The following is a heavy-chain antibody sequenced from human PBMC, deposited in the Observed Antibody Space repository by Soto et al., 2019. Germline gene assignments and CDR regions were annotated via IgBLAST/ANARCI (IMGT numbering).Heavy chain of an antibody. CDR2: TSNSGST. J-gene: IGHJ4*02. Sequence: QVQLQESGPGLVKPSQTLSLTCTVSGGSITSSGYYWSWIRQHPGEGLEWIGFTSNSGSTSYNPSRKSRVTISVDTSSNQFSLNLKSVTAAARAVYYCARGGGSTKVAYWGQGTLVTVSP. CDR3: ARGGGSTKVAY. V-gene: IGHV4-31*03. D-gene: IGHD2-2*01. CDR1: GGSITSSGYY.